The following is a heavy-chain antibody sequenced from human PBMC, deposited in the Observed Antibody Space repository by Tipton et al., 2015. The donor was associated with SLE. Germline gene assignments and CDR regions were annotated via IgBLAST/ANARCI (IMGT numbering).Heavy chain of an antibody. CDR2: IYYSGST. V-gene: IGHV4-38-2*01. CDR1: GYSISSGYY. D-gene: IGHD1-26*01. J-gene: IGHJ4*02. CDR3: ARGGRVGATSTGDLDY. Sequence: TLSLTCAVSGYSISSGYYWGWIRQPPGKGLEWIGYIYYSGSTNYNPSLKSRVTISVDTSKNQFSLKLSSVTAADTAVYYCARGGRVGATSTGDLDYWGQGTLVTVSS.